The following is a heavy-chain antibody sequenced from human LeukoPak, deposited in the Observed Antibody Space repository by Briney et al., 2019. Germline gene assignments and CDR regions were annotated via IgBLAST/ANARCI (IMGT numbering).Heavy chain of an antibody. CDR1: GGTFSSYA. V-gene: IGHV1-18*01. D-gene: IGHD6-19*01. Sequence: ASVKVSCKASGGTFSSYAISWVRQAPGQGLEWMGWISAYNGNTNYAQKLQGRVTMTTDTSTSTAYMELRSLRSDDTAVYYCARSRDSSGWYDYWGQGTLVTVSS. CDR2: ISAYNGNT. J-gene: IGHJ4*02. CDR3: ARSRDSSGWYDY.